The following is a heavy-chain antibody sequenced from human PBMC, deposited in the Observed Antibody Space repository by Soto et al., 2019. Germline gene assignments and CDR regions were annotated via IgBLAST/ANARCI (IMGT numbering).Heavy chain of an antibody. CDR3: ARGYCSGGSCSRGDYYYYMDV. Sequence: GSLRLSCAASGFTFSNYEMHGVREAPGKGLEYVSGISNNGAHTDYAKSVKGRFTISVDTSKNQFSLKLSSVTAADTAVYYCARGYCSGGSCSRGDYYYYMDVWGKGTTVTVSS. CDR2: ISNNGAHT. CDR1: GFTFSNYE. D-gene: IGHD2-15*01. J-gene: IGHJ6*03. V-gene: IGHV3-64*01.